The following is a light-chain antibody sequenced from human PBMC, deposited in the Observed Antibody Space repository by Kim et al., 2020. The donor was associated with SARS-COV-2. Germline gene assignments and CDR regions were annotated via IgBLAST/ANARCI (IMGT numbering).Light chain of an antibody. CDR2: LSSDGSH. CDR1: SGKPSNA. Sequence: SVKLTCTRSSGKPSNAIAWHQQQSEKGPRYLMQLSSDGSHSKGDGIPDRFSGSSSGAERYLTISSLQSEDEADYYCQTWGTGIWVFGGGTKLTVL. J-gene: IGLJ3*02. V-gene: IGLV4-69*01. CDR3: QTWGTGIWV.